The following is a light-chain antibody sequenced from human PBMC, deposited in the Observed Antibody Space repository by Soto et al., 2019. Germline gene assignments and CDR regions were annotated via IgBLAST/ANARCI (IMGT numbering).Light chain of an antibody. J-gene: IGKJ3*01. CDR1: QSVSSN. CDR3: QQYNTWPLT. CDR2: DAS. V-gene: IGKV3-15*01. Sequence: EAVMTQSPATLSVSPGERPTLSCRASQSVSSNLAWYQQKPGQAPRLLIYDASTRTTGIPARFSGSGSGTEFTLTISSLQSADFAVYYCQQYNTWPLTCGPGTKVDIK.